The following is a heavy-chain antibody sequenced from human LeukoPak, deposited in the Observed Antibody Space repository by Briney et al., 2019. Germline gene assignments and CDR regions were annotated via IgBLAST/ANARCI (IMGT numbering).Heavy chain of an antibody. V-gene: IGHV4-39*01. J-gene: IGHJ4*02. Sequence: PSETLSLTCTVSGASISSSTYYWGWIRQPPGKGLEWIGSIYYNGNTYYNPSLKSRVTISVDTSKNQFSLKLSSVTAADTAVYYCARLDSSGYWYYWGQGTLVTVSS. CDR1: GASISSSTYY. D-gene: IGHD3-22*01. CDR3: ARLDSSGYWYY. CDR2: IYYNGNT.